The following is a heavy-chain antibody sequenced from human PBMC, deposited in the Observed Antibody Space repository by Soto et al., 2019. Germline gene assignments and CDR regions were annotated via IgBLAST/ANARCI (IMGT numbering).Heavy chain of an antibody. CDR1: GGSISSYY. D-gene: IGHD2-8*01. Sequence: SETLSLTCTVSGGSISSYYWSWIRQPPGKGLEWIGYIYYSGSTNYNPSLKSRVTISVDTSKNQFSLKLSSVTAADTAVYYCAREPAYCTNGVCYGNWFDPWGQGTLVTVSS. CDR2: IYYSGST. CDR3: AREPAYCTNGVCYGNWFDP. J-gene: IGHJ5*02. V-gene: IGHV4-59*01.